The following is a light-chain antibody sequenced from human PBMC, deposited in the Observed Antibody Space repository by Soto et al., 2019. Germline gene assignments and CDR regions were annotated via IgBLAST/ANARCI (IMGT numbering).Light chain of an antibody. CDR2: GAS. V-gene: IGKV3-20*01. CDR3: QQYVTSAIT. J-gene: IGKJ5*01. Sequence: EIVMTQSPCTLSLSPGERATLSCRASQSVGSRLAWYQQKPGQAPRLLISGASSRAAGIPDRFSGSGSGTDFTLTISRLEPEDLALYYCQQYVTSAITFGQGTRLEI. CDR1: QSVGSR.